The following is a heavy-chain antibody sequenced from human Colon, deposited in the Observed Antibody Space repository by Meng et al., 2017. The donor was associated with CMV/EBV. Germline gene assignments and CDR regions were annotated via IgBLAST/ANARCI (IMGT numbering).Heavy chain of an antibody. CDR3: TRGFVDWRGLYNWVAS. CDR2: TTNRANGFAT. CDR1: SGHY. Sequence: SGHYMGWVRQAPGKGLEWVGRTTNRANGFATEIAASVNGTFTVSRDDAKKSLYLQMDSLRTKDTAMYYYTRGFVDWRGLYNWVASWGQGTLVTVSS. J-gene: IGHJ5*01. V-gene: IGHV3-72*01. D-gene: IGHD3-3*01.